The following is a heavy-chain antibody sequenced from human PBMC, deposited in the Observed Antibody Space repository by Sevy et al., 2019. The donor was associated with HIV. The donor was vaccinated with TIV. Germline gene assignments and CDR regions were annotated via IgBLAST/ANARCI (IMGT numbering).Heavy chain of an antibody. V-gene: IGHV3-48*01. J-gene: IGHJ3*02. D-gene: IGHD2-2*01. CDR2: ISSSSSTI. CDR1: GFTFSSYS. CDR3: ARDGGVYCSSTSCYPLDAFDI. Sequence: GGSLRLSCAASGFTFSSYSMNWVRQAPGKGLEWVSYISSSSSTIYYADSVKGRFTISIDNAKNSLYLQMNSLRAEETAVYYCARDGGVYCSSTSCYPLDAFDIWGQGTMVTVSS.